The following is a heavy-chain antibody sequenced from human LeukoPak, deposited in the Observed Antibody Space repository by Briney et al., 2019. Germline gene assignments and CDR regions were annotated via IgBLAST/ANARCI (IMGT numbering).Heavy chain of an antibody. J-gene: IGHJ4*02. CDR2: ISAYNGNT. D-gene: IGHD6-19*01. CDR3: ARSPYSSGWSDLDY. V-gene: IGHV1-18*01. CDR1: GYTFTSYG. Sequence: ASVKVSCKASGYTFTSYGISWVRQAPGQELEWMGWISAYNGNTNYAQKLQGRVTMTTDTSTSTAYMELRSLRSDDTAVYYCARSPYSSGWSDLDYWGQGTLVTVSS.